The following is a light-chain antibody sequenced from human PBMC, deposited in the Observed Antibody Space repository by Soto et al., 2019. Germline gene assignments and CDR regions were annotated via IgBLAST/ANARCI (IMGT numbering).Light chain of an antibody. CDR3: LQQNSYPRT. CDR2: AAS. J-gene: IGKJ2*02. CDR1: QSISSY. Sequence: DIQMTQSPSSLSASVGDRVTITCRASQSISSYLNWYQQKPGKAPKLLIYAASSLQSGVPSRFSGSGSGTDFTLTISSLQPEDFATYYCLQQNSYPRTFGQGTRLEIK. V-gene: IGKV1-39*01.